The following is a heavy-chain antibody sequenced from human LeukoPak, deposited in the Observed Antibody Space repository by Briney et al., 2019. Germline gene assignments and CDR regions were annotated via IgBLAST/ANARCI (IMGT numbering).Heavy chain of an antibody. CDR1: GFTFSSYA. Sequence: GGSLRLSCAASGFTFSSYAMHWVRQAPGKGLEWVAVISYDGSNKYYADSVKGRFTISRDNSKNTLYLQMNSLRAEDTAVYYCARDLEGDRYLGLFDYWGQGTLVTASS. CDR2: ISYDGSNK. D-gene: IGHD3-16*02. V-gene: IGHV3-30-3*01. CDR3: ARDLEGDRYLGLFDY. J-gene: IGHJ4*02.